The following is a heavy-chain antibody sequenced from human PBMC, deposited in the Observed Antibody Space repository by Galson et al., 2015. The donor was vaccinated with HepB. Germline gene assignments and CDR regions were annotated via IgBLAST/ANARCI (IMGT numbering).Heavy chain of an antibody. CDR3: GAEIAAAGNAFDI. V-gene: IGHV1-69*13. Sequence: SVKVSCKASGGTFSSYAISWVRQAPGQGLEWMGGIIPIFGTANYAQKFQGRVTITADESTSTAYMELSSLRSEDTAVYYCGAEIAAAGNAFDIWGQGTMVTVSS. J-gene: IGHJ3*02. CDR1: GGTFSSYA. D-gene: IGHD6-13*01. CDR2: IIPIFGTA.